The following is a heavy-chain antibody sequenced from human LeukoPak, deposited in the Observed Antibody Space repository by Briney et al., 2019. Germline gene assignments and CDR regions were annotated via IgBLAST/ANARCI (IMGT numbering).Heavy chain of an antibody. CDR2: ISSSGSTI. V-gene: IGHV3-48*03. Sequence: PGGSLRLSCAASGFTFSSYEMNWVRQAPGKGLEWVSYISSSGSTIYYADSVKGRSTISRDNAKNSLYLQMNSLRAEDTAVYYCARVGQVVSDYWGQGTLVTVSS. CDR1: GFTFSSYE. D-gene: IGHD4-23*01. CDR3: ARVGQVVSDY. J-gene: IGHJ4*02.